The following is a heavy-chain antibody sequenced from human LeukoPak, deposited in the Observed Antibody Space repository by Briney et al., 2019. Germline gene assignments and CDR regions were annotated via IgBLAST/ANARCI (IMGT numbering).Heavy chain of an antibody. V-gene: IGHV3-30-3*01. Sequence: GRSLRLSCAASGFTFSSYSMHWVRQAPGKGLEWVAVISYDGSNKYYADSVKGRFTISRDNSKNTLYLQMNSLRAEDTAVYYCARGSSSWYYYYYGMDVWGQGTTVTVSS. CDR1: GFTFSSYS. D-gene: IGHD6-13*01. CDR2: ISYDGSNK. J-gene: IGHJ6*02. CDR3: ARGSSSWYYYYYGMDV.